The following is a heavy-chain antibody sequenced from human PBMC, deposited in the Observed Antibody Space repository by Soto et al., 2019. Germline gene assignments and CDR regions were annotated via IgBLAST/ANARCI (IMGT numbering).Heavy chain of an antibody. CDR2: IYYSGST. V-gene: IGHV4-59*01. CDR3: ARAPRGYSYGPFDY. J-gene: IGHJ4*02. Sequence: SETLSLTCTVSGSSISSYYWSWIRQPPGRGLEWIGYIYYSGSTNYNPSLKSRVTISVDTSKNQFSLKLSSVTAADTAVYYCARAPRGYSYGPFDYWGQGTLVTVSS. D-gene: IGHD5-18*01. CDR1: GSSISSYY.